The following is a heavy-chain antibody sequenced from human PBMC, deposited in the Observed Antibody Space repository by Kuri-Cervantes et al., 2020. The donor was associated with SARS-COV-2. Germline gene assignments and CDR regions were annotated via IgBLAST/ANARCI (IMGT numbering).Heavy chain of an antibody. CDR1: GYTFTGYY. V-gene: IGHV1-69*13. CDR3: ARGRSWYEQYYYYYGMDV. CDR2: IIPIFGTA. D-gene: IGHD6-13*01. Sequence: SVKVSCKASGYTFTGYYMHWVRQAPGQGLEWMGGIIPIFGTANYAQKFQGRVTITADESTSTAYMELSSLRSEDTAVYYCARGRSWYEQYYYYYGMDVWGQGTTVTVSS. J-gene: IGHJ6*02.